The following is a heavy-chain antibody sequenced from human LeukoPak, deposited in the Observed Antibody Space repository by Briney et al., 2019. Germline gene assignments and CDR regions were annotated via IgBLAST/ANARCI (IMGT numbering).Heavy chain of an antibody. CDR1: GFTFSSYS. CDR3: AREGWEPQAFDI. V-gene: IGHV3-21*01. D-gene: IGHD1-26*01. Sequence: GGSLRLSCAASGFTFSSYSMNWVRQAPGKGLEWVSSISSSSSYIYYADSVKGRFTISRDNAKNSLYLQMNSLRAEDTAVYYCAREGWEPQAFDIWGQGTMVTVSS. CDR2: ISSSSSYI. J-gene: IGHJ3*02.